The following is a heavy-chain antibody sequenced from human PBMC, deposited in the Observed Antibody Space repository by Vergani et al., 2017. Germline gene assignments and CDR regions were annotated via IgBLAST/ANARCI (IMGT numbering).Heavy chain of an antibody. CDR3: TRGWYYDSIAYWAY. V-gene: IGHV1-46*03. CDR2: INPSGGST. Sequence: QVQLLRPGAEVKKPGASVKFSCQASGYTFTSNYMTWVRQPPGQGVEWMGIINPSGGSTSYAQEFEGRVTMTMDTSTSTVYMELSSLRSEDTAVYYCTRGWYYDSIAYWAYWGQGTLVTVSS. CDR1: GYTFTSNY. J-gene: IGHJ4*02. D-gene: IGHD3-22*01.